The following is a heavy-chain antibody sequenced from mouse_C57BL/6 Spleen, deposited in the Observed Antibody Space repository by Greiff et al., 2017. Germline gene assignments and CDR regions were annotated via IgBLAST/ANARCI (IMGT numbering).Heavy chain of an antibody. J-gene: IGHJ4*01. D-gene: IGHD1-1*01. CDR2: IHPNSGST. CDR3: ARGYYGSSPYAMDY. Sequence: QVQLQQPGAELVKPGASVKLSCKASGYTFTSYWMHWVKQRPGQGLEWIGMIHPNSGSTNYNEKFKSKATLTVDKSSSTAYMRLSSLTSEDAAVYYCARGYYGSSPYAMDYWGQGTSVTVSS. CDR1: GYTFTSYW. V-gene: IGHV1-64*01.